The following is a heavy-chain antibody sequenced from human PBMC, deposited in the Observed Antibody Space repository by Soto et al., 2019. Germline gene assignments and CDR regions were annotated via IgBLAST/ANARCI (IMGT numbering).Heavy chain of an antibody. D-gene: IGHD3-9*01. CDR1: GYTFFSYY. V-gene: IGHV1-46*01. Sequence: ASVKVSCKASGYTFFSYYMHWVRQAPGQGLEWMGILNPTGGSTTYAQKFQGRVTMTRDTSTTTVYMELSSLTSEDTAVYYDILTGPADYWGQGTLVTVSS. J-gene: IGHJ4*02. CDR2: LNPTGGST. CDR3: ILTGPADY.